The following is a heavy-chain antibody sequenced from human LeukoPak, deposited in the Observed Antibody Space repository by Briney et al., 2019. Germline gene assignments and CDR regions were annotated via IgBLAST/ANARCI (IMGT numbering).Heavy chain of an antibody. CDR3: ARGHYDSSGYWLPYFDY. V-gene: IGHV4-59*01. Sequence: PSETLSLTCTVSGGSISSYYWSWIRQPPGKGLEWIGYIYYSGSSNYNPSLKSRVTISVDTSKNQFSLKLSSVTAADTAVYYCARGHYDSSGYWLPYFDYWGQGSLVTVSS. J-gene: IGHJ4*02. CDR2: IYYSGSS. D-gene: IGHD3-22*01. CDR1: GGSISSYY.